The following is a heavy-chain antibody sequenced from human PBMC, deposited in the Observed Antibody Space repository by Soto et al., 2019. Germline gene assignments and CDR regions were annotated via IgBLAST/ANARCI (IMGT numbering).Heavy chain of an antibody. Sequence: SETLSLTCTVSGGSISSDGYYWSWIRQHPGKGLEWIGYINHSGSTNYNPSLKSRVTISVDTSKNQFSLKLSSVTAADTAVYYCASITMVRGVMRKPYYYYYMDVWGKGTTVNVSS. CDR3: ASITMVRGVMRKPYYYYYMDV. J-gene: IGHJ6*03. CDR2: INHSGST. CDR1: GGSISSDGYY. D-gene: IGHD3-10*01. V-gene: IGHV4-31*03.